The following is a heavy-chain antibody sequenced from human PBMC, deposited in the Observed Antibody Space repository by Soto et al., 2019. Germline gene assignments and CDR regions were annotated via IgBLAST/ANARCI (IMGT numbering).Heavy chain of an antibody. CDR3: ARVRCFNGLCHTADYGMDV. D-gene: IGHD2-8*01. CDR1: GYVFRSYG. CDR2: IIPISGTT. V-gene: IGHV1-69*13. Sequence: SVKVSCKASGYVFRSYGINWVRQAPGQGLEWMGGIIPISGTTNYAQKFQGRVAITADESTDTVYMELSRLRSEDTAVYFCARVRCFNGLCHTADYGMDVWGQGTTVTVSS. J-gene: IGHJ6*02.